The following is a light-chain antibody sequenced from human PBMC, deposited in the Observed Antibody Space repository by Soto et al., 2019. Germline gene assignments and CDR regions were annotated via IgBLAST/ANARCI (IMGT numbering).Light chain of an antibody. CDR2: NHN. CDR3: AAWDASLSGVV. CDR1: SSNIGRNS. J-gene: IGLJ3*02. Sequence: QSVLTQPPSASGTPGQRVSISCSGSSSNIGRNSVNWYQRFPGTAPKLLIYNHNQRPSGVPDRFSGSKFGTSVSLVNSGLQSKDEADYYCAAWDASLSGVVFGGGTKLTVL. V-gene: IGLV1-44*01.